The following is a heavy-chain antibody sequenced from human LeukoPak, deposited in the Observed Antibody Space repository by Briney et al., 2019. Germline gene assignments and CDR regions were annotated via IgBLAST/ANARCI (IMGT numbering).Heavy chain of an antibody. CDR2: IWYDGSNK. V-gene: IGHV3-33*08. J-gene: IGHJ4*02. CDR1: GFTFSSYA. Sequence: QTGGSLRLSCAASGFTFSSYAMNWVRQAPGKGLEWVAVIWYDGSNKYYADSVKGRFTISRDNSKNTLYLQMNSLRAEDTAVYYCARDQYYYDSSGYYKDWGQGTLVTVSS. CDR3: ARDQYYYDSSGYYKD. D-gene: IGHD3-22*01.